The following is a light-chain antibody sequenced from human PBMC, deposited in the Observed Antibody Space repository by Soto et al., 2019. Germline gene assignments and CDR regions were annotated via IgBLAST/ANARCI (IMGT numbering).Light chain of an antibody. CDR3: QQYKSPPLT. CDR2: GAS. V-gene: IGKV1-33*01. Sequence: DIQMTQSQASMSVSQGDRVDLAGRASQGVSNNLIWYQQNPGQAPMLLVYGASDLATGIPARFGGSGSGTGFTFTISSLQSEDFATYYCQQYKSPPLTFGQGTRLEIK. J-gene: IGKJ5*01. CDR1: QGVSNN.